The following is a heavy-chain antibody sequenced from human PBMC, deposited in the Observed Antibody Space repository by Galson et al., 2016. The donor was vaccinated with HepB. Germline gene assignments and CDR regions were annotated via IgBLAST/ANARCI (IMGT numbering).Heavy chain of an antibody. CDR1: GFSFSTYA. J-gene: IGHJ6*02. CDR2: ISGNTYRT. V-gene: IGHV3-23*01. CDR3: AKVLTQTHYYGMDV. Sequence: SLRLSCATSGFSFSTYAMAWVRQAPGKGLEWVATISGNTYRTMYAHSVEGRFTISRDNSRDTSFLEMNSLRAGDTALYYCAKVLTQTHYYGMDVWGQGTTVTVSS.